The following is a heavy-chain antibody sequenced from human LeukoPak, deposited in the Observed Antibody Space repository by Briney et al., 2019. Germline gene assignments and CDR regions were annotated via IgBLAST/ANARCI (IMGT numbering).Heavy chain of an antibody. CDR3: ARGAVAGYFDY. Sequence: ETLSLTCTVSGGSISSGGYYWSWVRQAPGKGLEWVSSISSSSSYIYYADSVKGRFTISRDNAKNSLYLQMNSLRAEDTAVYYCARGAVAGYFDYWGQGTLVTVSS. D-gene: IGHD6-19*01. CDR2: ISSSSSYI. J-gene: IGHJ4*02. CDR1: GGSISSGGYY. V-gene: IGHV3-21*01.